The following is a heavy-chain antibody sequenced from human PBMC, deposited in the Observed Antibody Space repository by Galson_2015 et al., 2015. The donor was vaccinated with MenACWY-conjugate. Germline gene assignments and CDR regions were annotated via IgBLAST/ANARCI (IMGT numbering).Heavy chain of an antibody. CDR1: GFTFSNAW. V-gene: IGHV3-20*01. D-gene: IGHD6-19*01. CDR3: ARASRSAVSGTNVFDY. Sequence: SLRLSCAASGFTFSNAWMSWVRQAPGKGLEWVAGINWNGGTTGYADSVKGRFTISRDNAKNSLYLQMNSLRAEDTALYHCARASRSAVSGTNVFDYWGQGTLVTVSS. CDR2: INWNGGTT. J-gene: IGHJ4*02.